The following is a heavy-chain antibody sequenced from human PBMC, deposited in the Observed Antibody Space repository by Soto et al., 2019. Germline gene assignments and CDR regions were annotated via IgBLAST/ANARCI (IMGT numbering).Heavy chain of an antibody. V-gene: IGHV4-39*02. Sequence: SETLSLTCTVSGGSISSDSYYWGWIRQSPEKGLEWIASISYSGSTYYNPTLKTRLIISVDTSKSQFSLKLSSVTAADTAVYYCARDPSGSGPNFDYWGQGALVTVSS. J-gene: IGHJ4*02. CDR2: ISYSGST. CDR3: ARDPSGSGPNFDY. CDR1: GGSISSDSYY. D-gene: IGHD3-10*01.